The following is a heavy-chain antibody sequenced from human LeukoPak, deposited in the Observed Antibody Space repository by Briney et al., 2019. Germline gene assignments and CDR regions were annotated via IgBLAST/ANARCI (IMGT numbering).Heavy chain of an antibody. D-gene: IGHD6-19*01. J-gene: IGHJ6*02. V-gene: IGHV3-66*01. CDR2: IYSGGST. Sequence: GGSLRLSCAASGFTVSSNYMSWVRQAPGKGLEWVSVIYSGGSTYYAASVKGRFTISRDNSKNTLYLQVNSLRAEDTAVYYCAKDKAEQWLVLYYYYYGMDVWGQGTTVTVSS. CDR1: GFTVSSNY. CDR3: AKDKAEQWLVLYYYYYGMDV.